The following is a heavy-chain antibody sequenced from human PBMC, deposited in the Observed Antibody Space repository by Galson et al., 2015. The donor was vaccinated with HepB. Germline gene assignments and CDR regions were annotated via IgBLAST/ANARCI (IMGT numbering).Heavy chain of an antibody. CDR2: INAGNGNT. CDR3: AREPPLGMYSSGWYRGWFDP. CDR1: GHTFTSYA. V-gene: IGHV1-3*01. Sequence: SVKVSCKASGHTFTSYAMHWVRQAPGQRLEWMGWINAGNGNTKYSQKFQGRVTITRDTSASTAYMELSSLRSEDTAVYYCAREPPLGMYSSGWYRGWFDPWGQGTLVTVSS. J-gene: IGHJ5*02. D-gene: IGHD6-19*01.